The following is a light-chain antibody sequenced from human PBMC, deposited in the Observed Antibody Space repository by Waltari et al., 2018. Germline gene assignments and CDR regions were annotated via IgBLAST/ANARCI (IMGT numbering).Light chain of an antibody. CDR1: SNDVGAYDF. V-gene: IGLV2-11*01. J-gene: IGLJ2*01. Sequence: QSALTQPRSVYGSPGQSVTISSTGTSNDVGAYDFVYWYQQLPGKAPKVIIFDVTKRPSGVPDRFSGSKSVNTASMTISGLQAEDEADYYCCSYAGPDTLMVFGGGTHLTVL. CDR2: DVT. CDR3: CSYAGPDTLMV.